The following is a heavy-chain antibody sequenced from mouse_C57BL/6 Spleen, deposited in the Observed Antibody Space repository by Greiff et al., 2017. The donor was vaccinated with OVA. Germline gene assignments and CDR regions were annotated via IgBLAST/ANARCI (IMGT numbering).Heavy chain of an antibody. V-gene: IGHV5-17*01. CDR3: ARRDYDYDGGFAY. J-gene: IGHJ3*01. D-gene: IGHD2-4*01. CDR2: ISSGSSTI. CDR1: GFTFSDYG. Sequence: EVHLVESGGGLVKPGGSLKLSCAASGFTFSDYGMHWVRQAPEKGLEWVAYISSGSSTIYYADTVKGRFTISRDNAKNTLFLQMTSLRSEDTAMYYCARRDYDYDGGFAYWGQGTLVTVSA.